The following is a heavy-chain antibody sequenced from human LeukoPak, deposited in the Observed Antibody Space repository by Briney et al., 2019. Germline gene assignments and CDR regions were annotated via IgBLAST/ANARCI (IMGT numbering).Heavy chain of an antibody. CDR1: GGSISSYY. V-gene: IGHV4-59*01. D-gene: IGHD1-26*01. Sequence: SETLSLTCTVSGGSISSYYWSWIRQPPGKGLEWIGYIYYSGSTNYNPSLKSRVTISVDTSKNQFSLKLSSVTAADTAVYYCAGGLLRLADWGQGTLVTVSS. CDR3: AGGLLRLAD. CDR2: IYYSGST. J-gene: IGHJ4*02.